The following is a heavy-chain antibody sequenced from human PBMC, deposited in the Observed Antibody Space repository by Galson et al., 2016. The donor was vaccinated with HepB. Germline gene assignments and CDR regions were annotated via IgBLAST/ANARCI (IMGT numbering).Heavy chain of an antibody. V-gene: IGHV3-23*01. CDR1: AGTFKNYA. D-gene: IGHD3-10*01. CDR2: ISGSGGRT. CDR3: AKSGFFGELDK. Sequence: SLRLSCAVSAGTFKNYAMNWVRQAPGKGLEGVAAISGSGGRTYYEDSVRGRFTISRDNSKNTLFLRMNSVGVEDTAVYFCAKSGFFGELDKWGQGTRVVVSS. J-gene: IGHJ1*01.